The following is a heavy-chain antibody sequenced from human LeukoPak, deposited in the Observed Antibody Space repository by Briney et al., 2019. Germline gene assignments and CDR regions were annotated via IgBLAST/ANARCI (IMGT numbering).Heavy chain of an antibody. CDR2: ISGDGSTT. CDR1: GFTFSSYG. V-gene: IGHV3-74*03. CDR3: VRVGSVLLGMDV. D-gene: IGHD2/OR15-2a*01. J-gene: IGHJ6*02. Sequence: PGGSLRLSCAASGFTFSSYGMHWVRQAPGKGLVWVSRISGDGSTTTYADSVKGRFTISRDNVKNTLYLQMNSLRAEDTAVYYCVRVGSVLLGMDVWGQGTTVTVSS.